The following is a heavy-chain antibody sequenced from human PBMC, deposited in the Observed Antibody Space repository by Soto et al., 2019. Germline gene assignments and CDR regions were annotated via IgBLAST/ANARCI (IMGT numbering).Heavy chain of an antibody. CDR1: GGSFSGYY. CDR3: ARAAVVVAASHWFDP. J-gene: IGHJ5*02. D-gene: IGHD2-15*01. V-gene: IGHV4-34*01. Sequence: QVQLQQWGAGLLKPSETLSLTCAVYGGSFSGYYWSWIRQPPGKGLEWIGEINHSGSTNYNPSLKSRVTISVDTSKNQFSLKLSSVTAAETAVYYCARAAVVVAASHWFDPWGQGTLVTVSS. CDR2: INHSGST.